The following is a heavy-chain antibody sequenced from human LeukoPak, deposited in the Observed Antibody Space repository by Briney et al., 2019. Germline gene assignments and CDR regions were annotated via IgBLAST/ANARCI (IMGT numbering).Heavy chain of an antibody. Sequence: GGSLRLSCAASGFTFSSYAVHWVRQAPGKGLEWVAVISYDGSNKYYAYSVKRRFTISRDNSKNTLYLQMNSLRAEDTAVYYCARDQMPGGTWFDPWGQGTLVTVSS. CDR3: ARDQMPGGTWFDP. CDR1: GFTFSSYA. D-gene: IGHD2-8*02. V-gene: IGHV3-30*04. J-gene: IGHJ5*02. CDR2: ISYDGSNK.